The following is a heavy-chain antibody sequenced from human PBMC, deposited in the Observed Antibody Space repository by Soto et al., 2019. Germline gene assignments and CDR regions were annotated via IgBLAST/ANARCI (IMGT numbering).Heavy chain of an antibody. J-gene: IGHJ6*03. CDR3: AGGYCSSTSCYNYYYYMDV. D-gene: IGHD2-2*01. CDR1: GGSISSSGYY. Sequence: SETLSLTCTVSGGSISSSGYYWSWIRQPPGKGLEWIGEINHSGSTNYNPSLKSRVTISVDTSKNQFSLKLSSVTAADTAVYYCAGGYCSSTSCYNYYYYMDVWGKGTTVTVSS. CDR2: INHSGST. V-gene: IGHV4-39*07.